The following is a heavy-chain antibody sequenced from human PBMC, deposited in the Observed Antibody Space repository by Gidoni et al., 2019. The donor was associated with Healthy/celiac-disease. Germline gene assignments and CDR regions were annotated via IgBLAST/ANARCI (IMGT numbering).Heavy chain of an antibody. CDR1: GFTFSNAW. CDR2: IKSKTDGGTT. Sequence: EVQLVESGGGLVKPGGSLRLSCAASGFTFSNAWMSWVRQAPGKGLEWVGRIKSKTDGGTTDYAAPVKGRFTISRDDSKNTLYLQMNSLKTEDTAVYYCTTGPIISMIVVVNDAFDIWGQGTMVTVSS. J-gene: IGHJ3*02. V-gene: IGHV3-15*01. D-gene: IGHD3-22*01. CDR3: TTGPIISMIVVVNDAFDI.